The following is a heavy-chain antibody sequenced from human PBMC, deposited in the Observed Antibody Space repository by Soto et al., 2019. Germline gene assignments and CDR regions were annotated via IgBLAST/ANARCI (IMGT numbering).Heavy chain of an antibody. CDR1: GYTFTTYA. D-gene: IGHD2-2*02. J-gene: IGHJ1*01. CDR3: ARGGVGCSATTCYMDGY. V-gene: IGHV1-3*01. CDR2: INAGNGKT. Sequence: SSVKVSCKASGYTFTTYAMHWVRQAPGQRLEWMGWINAGNGKTKYSQKFQGRVTITRDTSATTAYMELSSLRSEDTAVYYCARGGVGCSATTCYMDGYCGGGTVVTVCS.